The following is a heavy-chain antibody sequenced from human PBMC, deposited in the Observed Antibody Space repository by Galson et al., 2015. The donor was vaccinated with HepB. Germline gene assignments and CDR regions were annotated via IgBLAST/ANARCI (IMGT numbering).Heavy chain of an antibody. CDR3: ARALKWLPFDY. CDR2: ISYDGSNK. Sequence: SLRLSCAASGFTFSSYAMHWVRQAPGKGLEWVAVISYDGSNKYCADSVKGRFTISRDNSKNTLYLQMNSLRAEDTAVYYCARALKWLPFDYWGQGTLVTVSS. CDR1: GFTFSSYA. V-gene: IGHV3-30-3*01. J-gene: IGHJ4*02. D-gene: IGHD5-24*01.